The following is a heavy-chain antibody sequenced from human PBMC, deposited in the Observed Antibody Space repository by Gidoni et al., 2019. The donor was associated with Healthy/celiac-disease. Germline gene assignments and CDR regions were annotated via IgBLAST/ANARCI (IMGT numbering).Heavy chain of an antibody. CDR1: GRTFSTLG. CDR2: ISYDGSNK. J-gene: IGHJ4*02. D-gene: IGHD3-3*01. V-gene: IGHV3-30*18. CDR3: AKDHHDFWTNYFSPYYFDY. Sequence: QVQLVESGGGEVQPGRSLRLSCAASGRTFSTLGMNWVRQAPGKGLEWVAVISYDGSNKYYVDSVKGRFTISRDNSKNTLSLQMNSLRVEDTAVYYCAKDHHDFWTNYFSPYYFDYWGQGTLVTVSS.